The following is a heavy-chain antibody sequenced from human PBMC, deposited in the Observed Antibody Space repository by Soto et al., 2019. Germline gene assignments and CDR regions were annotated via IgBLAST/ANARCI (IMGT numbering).Heavy chain of an antibody. J-gene: IGHJ4*02. CDR1: GFTFSSYA. CDR2: ISGNSGSI. D-gene: IGHD2-2*01. Sequence: GGSLRLSCAASGFTFSSYAMSWVRQAPGKGLEWVSGISGNSGSIGYADSVKGRFTISRDNAKNSLYLQMNSLRAEDTALYYCAKDISHVVPAAMSQWGQGTLVTVSS. V-gene: IGHV3-9*01. CDR3: AKDISHVVPAAMSQ.